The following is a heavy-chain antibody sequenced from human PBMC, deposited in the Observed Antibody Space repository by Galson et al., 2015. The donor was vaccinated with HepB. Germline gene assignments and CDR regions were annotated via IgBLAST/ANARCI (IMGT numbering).Heavy chain of an antibody. J-gene: IGHJ1*01. Sequence: TLSLTCTVSGGSISSSSYYWGWIRQPPGKGLEWIGSIYYSGSTYYNPSLKSRVTISVDTSKNQFSLKLSSVTAADTAVYYCAREGLRGATQYFQHWGQGTLVTVSS. CDR1: GGSISSSSYY. CDR3: AREGLRGATQYFQH. V-gene: IGHV4-39*07. D-gene: IGHD1-26*01. CDR2: IYYSGST.